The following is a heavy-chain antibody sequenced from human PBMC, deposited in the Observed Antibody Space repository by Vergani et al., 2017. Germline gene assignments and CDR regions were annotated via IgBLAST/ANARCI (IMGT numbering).Heavy chain of an antibody. CDR2: IWYDGSNK. V-gene: IGHV3-33*01. D-gene: IGHD3-3*01. CDR3: ARGEYDFWSGYYGKTFDY. Sequence: QVQLVESGGGLVQPGRSLRLSCAASGFTFSSYGMHWVRQAPGKGLEWVAVIWYDGSNKYYADSVKGRFTISRDNAKNSLYLQMNSLRAEDTAVYYCARGEYDFWSGYYGKTFDYWGQGTLVTVSS. CDR1: GFTFSSYG. J-gene: IGHJ4*02.